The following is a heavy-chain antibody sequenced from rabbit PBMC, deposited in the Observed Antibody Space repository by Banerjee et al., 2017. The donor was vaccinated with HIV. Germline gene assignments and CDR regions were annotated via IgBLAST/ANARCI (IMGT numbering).Heavy chain of an antibody. Sequence: QEQLEESGGGLVQPEGSLTLTCTASGFSFSNKYVMCWVRQAPGKGLEWIACINTSSGNTVYATWAKGRFTISKTSWTTVTLQMTSLTAADTATYFCARERYASSSGYNLWGPGTLVTVS. CDR2: INTSSGNT. D-gene: IGHD1-1*01. V-gene: IGHV1S45*01. J-gene: IGHJ4*01. CDR3: ARERYASSSGYNL. CDR1: GFSFSNKYV.